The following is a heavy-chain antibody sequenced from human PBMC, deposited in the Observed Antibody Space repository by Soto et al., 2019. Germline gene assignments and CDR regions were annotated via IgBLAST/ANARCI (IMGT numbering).Heavy chain of an antibody. V-gene: IGHV1-2*04. CDR3: ARNAFDI. J-gene: IGHJ3*02. CDR2: INPNSGGT. CDR1: GYTFPVHC. Sequence: DSVKVSCRVAGYTFPVHCMHWVRQAPGQGLEWMGWINPNSGGTNYAQKFQGWVTMTRDTSISTAYMELSRLRSDDTAVYYCARNAFDIWGQGTMVTVSS.